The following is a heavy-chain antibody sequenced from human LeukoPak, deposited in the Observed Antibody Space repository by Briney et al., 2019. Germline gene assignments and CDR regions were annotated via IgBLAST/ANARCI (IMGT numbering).Heavy chain of an antibody. Sequence: SVKVSCKASGGTFSSYAISWVRQAPGQGLEWMGGIIPIFGTANYAQKFQGRVTITTDESTSTAYMELSSLRSEDTAVYYCAREGRRGYYDSSGYYYGWGQGTLVTVSS. CDR2: IIPIFGTA. CDR3: AREGRRGYYDSSGYYYG. CDR1: GGTFSSYA. J-gene: IGHJ4*02. V-gene: IGHV1-69*05. D-gene: IGHD3-22*01.